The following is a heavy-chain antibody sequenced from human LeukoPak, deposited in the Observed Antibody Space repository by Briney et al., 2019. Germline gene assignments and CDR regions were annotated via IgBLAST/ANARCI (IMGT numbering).Heavy chain of an antibody. CDR1: GFTFSSYS. J-gene: IGHJ4*02. Sequence: GGSLRLSCAAPGFTFSSYSMNWVRQAPGKGLEWVSSISSSSSYIYYADSVKGRFTISRDNAKNSLYLQMNSLRAEDTAVYYCAKGIGGAVAGQYYFDYWGQGTLVTVSS. V-gene: IGHV3-21*04. CDR2: ISSSSSYI. D-gene: IGHD6-19*01. CDR3: AKGIGGAVAGQYYFDY.